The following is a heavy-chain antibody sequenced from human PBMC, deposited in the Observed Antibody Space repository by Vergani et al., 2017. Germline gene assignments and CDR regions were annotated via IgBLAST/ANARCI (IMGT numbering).Heavy chain of an antibody. D-gene: IGHD3-10*01. J-gene: IGHJ4*02. CDR1: GYTFTSYG. CDR3: ARDRGFVKGSFGY. CDR2: INPSGGST. Sequence: QVQLVQSGAEVKKPGASVKVSCKASGYTFTSYGISWVRQAPGQGLEWMGIINPSGGSTSYAQKFQGRVTMTRDTSTSTVYMELSSLRSEDTAVYYCARDRGFVKGSFGYWGQGTLVTVSS. V-gene: IGHV1-46*01.